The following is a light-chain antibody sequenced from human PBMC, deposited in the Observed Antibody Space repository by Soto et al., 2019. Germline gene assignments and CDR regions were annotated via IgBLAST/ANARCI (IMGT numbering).Light chain of an antibody. CDR1: PLTRQY. CDR2: KDN. Sequence: SYELTQPPSMSVSPGQTARITCSGDPLTRQYVYWYQQKPGQAPLLVIYKDNERPSGIPERFSGSTSGTTGTLNISGVRAEDEADYYCQTADNSGTFLLFAGGTKLTVL. V-gene: IGLV3-25*02. J-gene: IGLJ3*02. CDR3: QTADNSGTFLL.